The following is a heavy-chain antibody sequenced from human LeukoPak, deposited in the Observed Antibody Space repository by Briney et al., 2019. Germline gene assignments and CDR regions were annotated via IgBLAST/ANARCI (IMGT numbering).Heavy chain of an antibody. Sequence: PSETLSLTCTVSGGSISSSSYYWGWIRQPPGKGLEWIGSIYYSGSTYYNPSLKSRVTISVDTSKNQFSLKLSSVTAADTAVYYCARHRGPIAARLKPKRDAFDIWGQGTMVTVSS. CDR1: GGSISSSSYY. V-gene: IGHV4-39*01. CDR3: ARHRGPIAARLKPKRDAFDI. D-gene: IGHD6-6*01. J-gene: IGHJ3*02. CDR2: IYYSGST.